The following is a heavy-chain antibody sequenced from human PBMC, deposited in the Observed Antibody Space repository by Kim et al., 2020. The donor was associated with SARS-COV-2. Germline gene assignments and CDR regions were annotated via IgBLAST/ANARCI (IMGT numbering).Heavy chain of an antibody. CDR3: ARGHLKSIVVVIAPRPYYYYMDV. Sequence: ASVKVSCKASGYTFTSYDINWVRQATGQGLEWMGWMNPNSGNTGYAQKFQGRVTMTRNTSISTAYMELSSLRSEDTAVYYCARGHLKSIVVVIAPRPYYYYMDVWSKGATVTVSS. CDR2: MNPNSGNT. J-gene: IGHJ6*03. V-gene: IGHV1-8*01. CDR1: GYTFTSYD. D-gene: IGHD2-21*01.